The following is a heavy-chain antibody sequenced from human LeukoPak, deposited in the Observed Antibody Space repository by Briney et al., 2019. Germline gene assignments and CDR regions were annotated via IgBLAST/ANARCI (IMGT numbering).Heavy chain of an antibody. CDR2: ISAYNGNT. CDR3: ARDLIAVRPGWFDP. D-gene: IGHD6-6*01. V-gene: IGHV1-18*01. Sequence: ASVKVSCKASGYTFTTYGISWVRLAPGQGLEWMGWISAYNGNTNYAQQFQSRVTMTTDTSMSTAYMELRSLRSDDTAVYYCARDLIAVRPGWFDPWGQGSLVTVSS. CDR1: GYTFTTYG. J-gene: IGHJ5*02.